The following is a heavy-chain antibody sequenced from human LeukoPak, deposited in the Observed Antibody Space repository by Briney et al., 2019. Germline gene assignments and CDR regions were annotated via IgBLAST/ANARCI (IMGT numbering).Heavy chain of an antibody. CDR2: IIPIFGTA. D-gene: IGHD3/OR15-3a*01. V-gene: IGHV1-69*05. CDR3: ARDGPDAFDI. Sequence: SVKVSCKASGGTFSSYAISWVRQAPGQGLEWMGGIIPIFGTANYAQKFQGRVTITTDESTNTAYMELSSLRSEDTAVYYCARDGPDAFDIWGQGTMVTVSS. CDR1: GGTFSSYA. J-gene: IGHJ3*02.